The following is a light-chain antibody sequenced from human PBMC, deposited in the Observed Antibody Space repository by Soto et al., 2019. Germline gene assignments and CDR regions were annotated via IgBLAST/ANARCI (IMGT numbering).Light chain of an antibody. CDR1: SSDVGCYNY. CDR3: SSYTSSSTRV. J-gene: IGLJ1*01. CDR2: EVS. Sequence: QSVLTQPASVSGSPGQSITISCTGTSSDVGCYNYVSWYQQHPGKAPKLMIYEVSNRPSGVPNRFSGAKSGNTASLTISGLQAEDEADYYCSSYTSSSTRVFGTGTKVTVL. V-gene: IGLV2-14*01.